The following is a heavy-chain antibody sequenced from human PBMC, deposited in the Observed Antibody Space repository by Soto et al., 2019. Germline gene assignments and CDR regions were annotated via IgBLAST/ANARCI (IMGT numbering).Heavy chain of an antibody. CDR1: GFTFSSYS. CDR2: ISSSSSYI. V-gene: IGHV3-21*01. CDR3: ARGKESSSWYSGWFDY. Sequence: EVQLVESGGGLVKPGGSLRLSCAASGFTFSSYSMNWVRQAPGKGLEWVSSISSSSSYIYYADSVKGRFTISRDNAKNSLYLQMNSLRAEDTAVYYCARGKESSSWYSGWFDYWGQGTMVTVSS. J-gene: IGHJ4*02. D-gene: IGHD6-13*01.